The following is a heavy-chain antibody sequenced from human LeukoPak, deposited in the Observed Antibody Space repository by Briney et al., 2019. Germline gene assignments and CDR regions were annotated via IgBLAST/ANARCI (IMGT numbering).Heavy chain of an antibody. V-gene: IGHV4-59*12. CDR2: IYYSGST. CDR1: GGSISSYY. CDR3: ARSQGLFDC. D-gene: IGHD6-25*01. Sequence: SETLSLTCTVAGGSISSYYWSWIRQPPGKGLEWIGYIYYSGSTNYNPSLKSRVTISVDTSKNQFSLKLSSVTAADTAVYYCARSQGLFDCWGQGTLVTVSS. J-gene: IGHJ4*02.